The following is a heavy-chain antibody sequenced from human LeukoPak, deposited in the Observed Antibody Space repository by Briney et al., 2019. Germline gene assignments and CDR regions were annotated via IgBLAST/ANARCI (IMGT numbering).Heavy chain of an antibody. D-gene: IGHD6-6*01. CDR2: INHSGST. Sequence: SETLSLTCAVYGGSFGGYYWTWIRQPPGKGLEWIGEINHSGSTNYNPSLKSRVTISVDTSKNQFSLRLSSVTAADTAVYYCARASAYSSSSGVDYWDQGTLVTVSS. V-gene: IGHV4-34*01. J-gene: IGHJ4*02. CDR1: GGSFGGYY. CDR3: ARASAYSSSSGVDY.